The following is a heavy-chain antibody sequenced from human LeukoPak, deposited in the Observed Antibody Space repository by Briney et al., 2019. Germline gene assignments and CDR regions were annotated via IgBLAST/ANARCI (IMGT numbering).Heavy chain of an antibody. CDR3: ARGRESPGTMIVVVIDY. J-gene: IGHJ4*02. D-gene: IGHD3-22*01. CDR2: INHSGST. Sequence: PSETLSLTCAVYGGSFSGYYWSWIRQPPGKGLEWIGEINHSGSTNYNPSLKSRVTISVDTSKNQFSLKLSSVTAADTAVYYCARGRESPGTMIVVVIDYWGQGTLVTVSS. V-gene: IGHV4-34*01. CDR1: GGSFSGYY.